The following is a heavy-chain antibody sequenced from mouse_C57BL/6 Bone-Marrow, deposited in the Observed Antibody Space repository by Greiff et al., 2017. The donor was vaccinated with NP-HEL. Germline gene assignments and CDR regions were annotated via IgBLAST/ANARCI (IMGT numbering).Heavy chain of an antibody. Sequence: EVKVVESGGDLVKPGGSLNLSCAASGFTFSSYGLSWVRQTPDKRLEWVATFSSGGSYTYSPDSVKGRFTISRDNAKNTLYLQMSSLKSEDTAMYYCARPLYYDYEGYAMDYWGQGTSVTVSS. CDR3: ARPLYYDYEGYAMDY. J-gene: IGHJ4*01. CDR1: GFTFSSYG. D-gene: IGHD2-4*01. CDR2: FSSGGSYT. V-gene: IGHV5-6*01.